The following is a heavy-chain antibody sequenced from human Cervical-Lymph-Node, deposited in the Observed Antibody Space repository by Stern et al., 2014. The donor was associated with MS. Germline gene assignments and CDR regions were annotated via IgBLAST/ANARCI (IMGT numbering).Heavy chain of an antibody. CDR2: INPGGGNT. D-gene: IGHD3-22*01. Sequence: VQLVESGAEVMKPGGSVKVSCKASGYSFTSYYLHWVRQAPGQGLEWMGMINPGGGNTIDARRLQGRVTMTRDTSTTTVYMELSSLRSADTAVYYCARGGYFDSSGYFLAEYFQHWGQGTLVTVSS. J-gene: IGHJ1*01. V-gene: IGHV1-46*04. CDR3: ARGGYFDSSGYFLAEYFQH. CDR1: GYSFTSYY.